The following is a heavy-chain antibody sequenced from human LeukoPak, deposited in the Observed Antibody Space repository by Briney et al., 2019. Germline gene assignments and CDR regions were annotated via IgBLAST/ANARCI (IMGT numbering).Heavy chain of an antibody. Sequence: GGSLRLSCAASGFTFSSCSMNWVRQAPGKGLEWVSSISSSSSYIYYADSVKGRFTISRDNAKNSLYLQMNSLRAEDTAVYYCARVLDDFWSGYYSGGYYFDYWGQGTLVTVSS. D-gene: IGHD3-3*01. CDR2: ISSSSSYI. V-gene: IGHV3-21*04. CDR1: GFTFSSCS. CDR3: ARVLDDFWSGYYSGGYYFDY. J-gene: IGHJ4*02.